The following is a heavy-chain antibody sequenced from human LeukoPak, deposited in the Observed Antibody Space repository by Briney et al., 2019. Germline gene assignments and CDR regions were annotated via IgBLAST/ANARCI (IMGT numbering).Heavy chain of an antibody. V-gene: IGHV3-30*04. CDR2: IGSDGTKK. J-gene: IGHJ4*02. Sequence: PGGSLRLSRVASGFIFSNHAFHWARQSPDKGLEWVALIGSDGTKKYYADSVQGRFTVSRENSKNTLFLQMNTVKADDTAVYFCARQMTSTRLFDSWGQGTLVTVSS. CDR1: GFIFSNHA. D-gene: IGHD5/OR15-5a*01. CDR3: ARQMTSTRLFDS.